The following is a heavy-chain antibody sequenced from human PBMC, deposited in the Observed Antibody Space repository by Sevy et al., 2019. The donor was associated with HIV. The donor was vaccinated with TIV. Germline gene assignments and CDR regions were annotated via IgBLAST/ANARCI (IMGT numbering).Heavy chain of an antibody. CDR2: IYPGDSDT. J-gene: IGHJ4*02. CDR3: ARRLGTSGLDY. Sequence: GESLKISCKGSGYSFTTYWIAWVRQMPGKGLECLGVIYPGDSDTTYSPSFQGQVTISADKSINTAYLQWTSLKASDTAIYYCARRLGTSGLDYWGQGTLATVSS. CDR1: GYSFTTYW. V-gene: IGHV5-51*01. D-gene: IGHD2-2*01.